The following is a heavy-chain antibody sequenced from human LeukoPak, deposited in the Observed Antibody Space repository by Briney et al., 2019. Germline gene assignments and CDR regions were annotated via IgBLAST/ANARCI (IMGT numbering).Heavy chain of an antibody. CDR1: GYTFTSYG. V-gene: IGHV1-18*01. CDR3: ARQRGGSGWYSFDY. CDR2: ISAYNGNT. Sequence: GASVKVSCKASGYTFTSYGISWVRQAPGQGLEWMEWISAYNGNTNYAHKLQGRVTMTTDTSTSTAYMELRSLRSDDTAVYYCARQRGGSGWYSFDYWGQGTLVTVSS. J-gene: IGHJ4*02. D-gene: IGHD6-19*01.